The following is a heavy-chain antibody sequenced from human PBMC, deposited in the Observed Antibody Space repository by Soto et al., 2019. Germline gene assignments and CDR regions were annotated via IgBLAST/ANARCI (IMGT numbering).Heavy chain of an antibody. J-gene: IGHJ4*02. CDR2: INPNSGGT. D-gene: IGHD5-18*01. CDR3: ATPAYQLDTAMITGFAH. V-gene: IGHV1-2*04. Sequence: GASVTVSCKASGYTFTGYYMHWVRQAPGQGLEWMGWINPNSGGTNYAQKFQGWVTMTRDTSISTAYMELRRLRSGDTAVYYCATPAYQLDTAMITGFAHWGQGSLVNVTS. CDR1: GYTFTGYY.